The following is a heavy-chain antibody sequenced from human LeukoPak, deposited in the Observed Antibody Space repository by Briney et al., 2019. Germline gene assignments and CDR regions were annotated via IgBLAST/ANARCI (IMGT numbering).Heavy chain of an antibody. CDR1: GFTFSNYG. V-gene: IGHV3-48*04. Sequence: GGSLRLSCAASGFTFSNYGMNWVRQAPGKGLEWVSYVGGSSRTINYADSVKGRFTISRDNAKNSLYLQMNSLRVEDTAVYYCARGRLDNWGQGTLVTVSS. CDR3: ARGRLDN. J-gene: IGHJ4*02. CDR2: VGGSSRTI.